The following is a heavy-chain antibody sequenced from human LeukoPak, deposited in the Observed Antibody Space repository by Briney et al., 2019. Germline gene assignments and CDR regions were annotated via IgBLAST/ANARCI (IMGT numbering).Heavy chain of an antibody. D-gene: IGHD6-19*01. CDR2: ISYDGSNK. J-gene: IGHJ4*02. V-gene: IGHV3-30*19. CDR1: GFTFTNAW. Sequence: TGGSLRLSCATSGFTFTNAWMSWVRQAPGKGLEWVAVISYDGSNKYYADSVKGRFTISRDNSKNTLYLQMNSLRAEDTAVYYCARDRWGSSGCPLVYWGQGTLVTVSS. CDR3: ARDRWGSSGCPLVY.